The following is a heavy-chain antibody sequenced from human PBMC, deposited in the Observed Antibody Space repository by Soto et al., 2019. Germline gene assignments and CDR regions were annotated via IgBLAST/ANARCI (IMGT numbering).Heavy chain of an antibody. V-gene: IGHV1-2*02. CDR1: GYTFSGHY. J-gene: IGHJ6*02. D-gene: IGHD1-26*01. Sequence: GSVKVSCKASGYTFSGHYIHCVRQAPGQGLEWMGWINPNTGGSNYAEKFKGRILMTRDTSIFTTHMRLNRLTSDDTAVCYCARDLIVDGPDNYGMDVWGQGTTVTVSS. CDR2: INPNTGGS. CDR3: ARDLIVDGPDNYGMDV.